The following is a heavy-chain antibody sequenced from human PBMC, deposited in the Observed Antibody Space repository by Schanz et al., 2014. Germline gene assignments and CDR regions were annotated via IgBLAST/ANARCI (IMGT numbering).Heavy chain of an antibody. D-gene: IGHD6-19*01. J-gene: IGHJ4*02. CDR2: ISSTSTYL. Sequence: EVQLVESGGGLVKPGDSLRLSCAASGFTFSSYTMKWVRQAPGKGLEWVSSISSTSTYLYYEDSVKGRFSISRDNSKNTLDLQVNSLRPEDTAVYYCGRDYSGGALDYWGQGTLVTVSS. CDR1: GFTFSSYT. CDR3: GRDYSGGALDY. V-gene: IGHV3-21*01.